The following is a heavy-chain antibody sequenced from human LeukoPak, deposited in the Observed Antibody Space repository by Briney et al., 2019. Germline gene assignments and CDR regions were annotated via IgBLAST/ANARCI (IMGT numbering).Heavy chain of an antibody. CDR3: ARYSSSPGSVAWFDP. V-gene: IGHV4-61*02. Sequence: SETLSLTCTVSGGSISSGSYYWSWIRQPAGKGLEWIGRIYTSGSTNYNPPLKSRVTISVDTSKNQFSLKLSSVTAADTAVYYCARYSSSPGSVAWFDPWGQGTLVTVSS. D-gene: IGHD6-6*01. CDR1: GGSISSGSYY. J-gene: IGHJ5*02. CDR2: IYTSGST.